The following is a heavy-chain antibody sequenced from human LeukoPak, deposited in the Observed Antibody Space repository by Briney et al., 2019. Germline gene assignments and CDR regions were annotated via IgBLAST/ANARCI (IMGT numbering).Heavy chain of an antibody. CDR1: GFTFSSYA. D-gene: IGHD2-2*02. Sequence: GGSLRLSCAASGFTFSSYAISWVRQAPGQGLEWMGGIIPIFGTANYAQKFQGRVTITADESTSTAYMELSSLRSEDTAVYYCASRYCSSTSCYTSYYYYYMDVWGKGTTVTVSS. CDR2: IIPIFGTA. J-gene: IGHJ6*03. V-gene: IGHV1-69*01. CDR3: ASRYCSSTSCYTSYYYYYMDV.